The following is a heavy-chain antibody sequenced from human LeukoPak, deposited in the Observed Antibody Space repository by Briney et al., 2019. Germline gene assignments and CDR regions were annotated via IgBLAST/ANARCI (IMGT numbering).Heavy chain of an antibody. V-gene: IGHV3-48*03. CDR1: GFTFSSYE. J-gene: IGHJ6*03. CDR3: ARDVGLGYSYGPLAYYYYYYYMDV. Sequence: GGSLRLSCAASGFTFSSYEMNWVRQAPGKGLEWVSYISSSGSTIYYADSVKGRFTISRDNAKNPLYLQMNSLRAEDTAVYYCARDVGLGYSYGPLAYYYYYYYMDVWGKGTTVTVSS. CDR2: ISSSGSTI. D-gene: IGHD5-18*01.